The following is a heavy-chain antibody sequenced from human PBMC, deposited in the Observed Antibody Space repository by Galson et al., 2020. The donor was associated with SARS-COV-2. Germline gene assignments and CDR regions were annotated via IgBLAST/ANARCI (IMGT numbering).Heavy chain of an antibody. CDR1: GYTFTSYY. D-gene: IGHD3-9*01. V-gene: IGHV1-46*01. Sequence: ASVKVSCKASGYTFTSYYMHWVRQAPGQGLEWMGIINPSGGSTSYAQKFQGRVTMTRDTSTSTVYMELSSLRSEDTAVYYCARDNERYFDWLSDIVRGSPLSYYFDYWGQGTLVTVSS. CDR2: INPSGGST. J-gene: IGHJ4*02. CDR3: ARDNERYFDWLSDIVRGSPLSYYFDY.